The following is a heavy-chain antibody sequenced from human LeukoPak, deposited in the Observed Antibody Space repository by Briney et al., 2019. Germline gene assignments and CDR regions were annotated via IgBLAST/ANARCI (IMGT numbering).Heavy chain of an antibody. CDR1: GFTFSNYE. CDR2: ISSSGSTV. Sequence: PGGCLRLSCAASGFTFSNYEMNGVRQAPGKGLEWVSTISSSGSTVYYADSVKGRFTISKDNAKKSLSLQMNSLRAQDTAVYYCATGGNSPAYWGQGTLVTVSS. D-gene: IGHD1-26*01. J-gene: IGHJ4*02. V-gene: IGHV3-48*03. CDR3: ATGGNSPAY.